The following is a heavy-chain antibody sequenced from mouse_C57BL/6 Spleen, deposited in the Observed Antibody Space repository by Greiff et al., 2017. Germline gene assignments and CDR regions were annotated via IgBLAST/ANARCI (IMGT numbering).Heavy chain of an antibody. V-gene: IGHV5-4*01. J-gene: IGHJ4*01. CDR2: ISDGGSYT. CDR1: GFTFSSYA. D-gene: IGHD3-3*01. Sequence: DVHLVESGGGLVKPGGSLKLSCAASGFTFSSYAMSWVRQTPEKRLEWVATISDGGSYTYYPDNVKGRFTISRDNAKNNLYLQMSHLKSEDTAMYYCARSPKMDYWGQGTSVTVSS. CDR3: ARSPKMDY.